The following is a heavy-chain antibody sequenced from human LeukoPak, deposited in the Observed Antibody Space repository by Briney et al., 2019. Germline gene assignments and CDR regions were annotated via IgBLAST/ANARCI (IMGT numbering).Heavy chain of an antibody. Sequence: PSETLSLTCAVSGVSFSTYYWCWIRPSPERGLEWIGEVNHSGYTNYNPSLKSRVTISVDTSKNQFSLKLNSVTAANTAVYYCARQLYGSDYWGQGTLVTVSS. V-gene: IGHV4-34*01. CDR1: GVSFSTYY. CDR3: ARQLYGSDY. CDR2: VNHSGYT. J-gene: IGHJ4*02. D-gene: IGHD4-17*01.